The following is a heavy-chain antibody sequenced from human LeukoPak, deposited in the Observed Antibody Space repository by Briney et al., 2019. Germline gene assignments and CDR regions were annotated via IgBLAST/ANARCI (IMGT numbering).Heavy chain of an antibody. D-gene: IGHD2-21*01. CDR2: ITSGFTP. J-gene: IGHJ4*02. CDR3: AKDYSDSRVADVFLEY. Sequence: LTGGSLRLSCAASGLTFSDYAMSWFRQAPGKGLEYVAGITSGFTPLYADFVKGRFTVSRDNSKSTFHLQMNSLRAEDTAVYFCAKDYSDSRVADVFLEYWGQGTLVTVSS. V-gene: IGHV3-23*01. CDR1: GLTFSDYA.